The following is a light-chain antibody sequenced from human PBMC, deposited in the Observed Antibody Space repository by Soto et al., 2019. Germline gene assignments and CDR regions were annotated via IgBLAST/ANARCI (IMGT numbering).Light chain of an antibody. CDR1: SSNIGSNY. Sequence: QSVRTQPPSASGTPGQRVTISCSGSSSNIGSNYVYWYQQLPGTAPKLLIYRNNQRPSGVPDRFSGSKSGTSASLAISGLRSEDEADYYCAPWDDTLSGPVFGTGTKVTVL. CDR2: RNN. V-gene: IGLV1-47*01. CDR3: APWDDTLSGPV. J-gene: IGLJ1*01.